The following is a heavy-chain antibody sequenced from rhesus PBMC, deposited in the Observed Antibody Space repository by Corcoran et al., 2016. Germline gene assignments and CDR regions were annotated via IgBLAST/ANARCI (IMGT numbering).Heavy chain of an antibody. D-gene: IGHD6-25*01. Sequence: EVQLVETGGGLVQPGGSLKLSCAASGFTFSSYGMSWVRQAPGKGLEWVSRIRNGGGSTWYADSGKGRFTISRENAKNTLYLQMNSLRAEDTAVYYCAREGGSWRFDYWGQGVLVTVSS. J-gene: IGHJ4*01. V-gene: IGHV3-178*01. CDR1: GFTFSSYG. CDR2: IRNGGGST. CDR3: AREGGSWRFDY.